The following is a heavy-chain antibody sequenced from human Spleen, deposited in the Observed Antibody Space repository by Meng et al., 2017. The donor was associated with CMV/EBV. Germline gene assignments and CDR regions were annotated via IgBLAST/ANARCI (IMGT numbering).Heavy chain of an antibody. J-gene: IGHJ3*02. Sequence: VQRQGWGGGLVKPGGSLRLSCAASGFTVSSNYMSWVRQAPGKGLEWVSVIYSGGSTYYADSVKGRFTISRDNSKNTLYLQMNSLRAEDTAVYYCAREGIFRAFDIWGQGTMVTVSS. CDR2: IYSGGST. CDR1: GFTVSSNY. V-gene: IGHV3-66*01. D-gene: IGHD2/OR15-2a*01. CDR3: AREGIFRAFDI.